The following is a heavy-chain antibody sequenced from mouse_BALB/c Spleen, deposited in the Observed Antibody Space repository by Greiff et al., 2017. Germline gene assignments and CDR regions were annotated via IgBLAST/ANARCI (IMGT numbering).Heavy chain of an antibody. Sequence: EVMLVESGPGLVKPSQTVSLTCTVTGISITTGNYRWSWIRQFPGNKLEWIGYIYYSGTITYNPSLTSRTTITRDTSKNQFFLEMNSLTAEDTATYYCARDGVRRGYAMDYWGQGTSVTVSS. CDR3: ARDGVRRGYAMDY. CDR2: IYYSGTI. J-gene: IGHJ4*01. D-gene: IGHD2-14*01. V-gene: IGHV3-5*02. CDR1: GISITTGNYR.